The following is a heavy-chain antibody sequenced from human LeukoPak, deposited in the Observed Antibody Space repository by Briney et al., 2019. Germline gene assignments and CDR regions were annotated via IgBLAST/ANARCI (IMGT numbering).Heavy chain of an antibody. J-gene: IGHJ4*02. Sequence: GGSLRLSCAASGFTFSHYGMHWVRQAPGKGLEWVTFIRYDGSNRYYADSVKGRFTISRDDSKNTLYLQMNSLRAEDTAVYYCARDGYTNGWDLAYWGQGTLVTVSS. V-gene: IGHV3-30*02. CDR3: ARDGYTNGWDLAY. D-gene: IGHD6-19*01. CDR2: IRYDGSNR. CDR1: GFTFSHYG.